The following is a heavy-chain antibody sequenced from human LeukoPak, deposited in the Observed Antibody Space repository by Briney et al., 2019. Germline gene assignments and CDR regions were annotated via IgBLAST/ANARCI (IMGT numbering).Heavy chain of an antibody. J-gene: IGHJ4*02. V-gene: IGHV5-51*01. Sequence: GESLKISCKGSGYSFTSYWIGWVRQMPGKGLEWMGIIHPGDSDTRYSPSFQGQVTISADKSISTAYLQWSSLKASDTAVYYCARHQGYCSSGTCYYGYWGQGTLVTVSS. D-gene: IGHD2-15*01. CDR2: IHPGDSDT. CDR3: ARHQGYCSSGTCYYGY. CDR1: GYSFTSYW.